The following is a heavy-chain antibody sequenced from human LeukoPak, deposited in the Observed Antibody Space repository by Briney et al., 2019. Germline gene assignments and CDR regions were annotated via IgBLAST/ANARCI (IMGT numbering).Heavy chain of an antibody. CDR1: GFTFSSYW. V-gene: IGHV3-49*04. J-gene: IGHJ4*02. CDR3: HSVYASGSYHLRTYYFDW. D-gene: IGHD3-10*01. CDR2: IRSKAYGGTT. Sequence: PGGSLRLSCAASGFTFSSYWMSWVRQAPGKGLEWVGFIRSKAYGGTTDYAASVKGRFIISRDDSKSIAYLQMNSLKTEDTAVYYCHSVYASGSYHLRTYYFDWWGQGTLVTVSS.